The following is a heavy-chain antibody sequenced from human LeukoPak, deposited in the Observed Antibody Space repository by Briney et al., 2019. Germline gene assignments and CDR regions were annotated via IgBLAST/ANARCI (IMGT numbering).Heavy chain of an antibody. CDR2: ISAYNGNT. CDR3: GRENFASETYYCDY. V-gene: IGHV1-18*01. D-gene: IGHD3-10*01. Sequence: ASVKVSCKSSGYXFTRYGVSWVRQAPGQGLEWMGWISAYNGNTKYEEKVQDRVTMTTDTSTNTVYMELRSLRSDDSAVYYCGRENFASETYYCDYWGQGTQVTVSS. J-gene: IGHJ4*02. CDR1: GYXFTRYG.